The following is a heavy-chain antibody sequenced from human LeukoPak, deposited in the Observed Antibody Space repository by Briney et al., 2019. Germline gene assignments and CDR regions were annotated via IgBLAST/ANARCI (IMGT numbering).Heavy chain of an antibody. V-gene: IGHV3-23*01. CDR2: ISGGSEDT. CDR3: ARTIAQYSNSWLYFYYGLGV. D-gene: IGHD6-13*01. Sequence: GGSLRLSCTASGFTFGSYAMSWVRQAPGKGLEWVSSISGGSEDTYYADSVKGRFTISRDNSKSTLNLQLNSLRAEDTAVYYCARTIAQYSNSWLYFYYGLGVWGQGTTVTVSS. CDR1: GFTFGSYA. J-gene: IGHJ6*02.